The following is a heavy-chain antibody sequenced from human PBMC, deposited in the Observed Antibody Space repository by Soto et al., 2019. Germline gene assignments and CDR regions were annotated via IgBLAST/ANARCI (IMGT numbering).Heavy chain of an antibody. D-gene: IGHD5-18*01. CDR2: IDSDGTT. Sequence: QVQLQESGPGLVKPSETLSLTCIVSGGSISGYYWSWIRQPAGKELEWIGRIDSDGTTNYNPSLKVRGTMSVDTAKKQISLKLTSVTAADTAMYYCARDRGYRSGSFGSWGQGVLVTVSS. V-gene: IGHV4-4*07. CDR3: ARDRGYRSGSFGS. CDR1: GGSISGYY. J-gene: IGHJ5*02.